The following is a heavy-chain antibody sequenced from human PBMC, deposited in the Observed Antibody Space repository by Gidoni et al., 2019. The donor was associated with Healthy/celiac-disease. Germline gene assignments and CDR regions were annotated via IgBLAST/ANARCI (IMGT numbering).Heavy chain of an antibody. J-gene: IGHJ1*01. CDR1: GFTFSSYS. V-gene: IGHV3-21*01. CDR3: ARGGTVTTVAEYFQH. D-gene: IGHD4-17*01. Sequence: EVQLVESGGGLVKPGGSLRRSCAASGFTFSSYSMNWVRQAPGQGLEWVSSISSSSGYIYYANTVKGRFTISRDNAKNSLYLQMNSLRAEDTAVYYCARGGTVTTVAEYFQHWGQGTLVTVSS. CDR2: ISSSSGYI.